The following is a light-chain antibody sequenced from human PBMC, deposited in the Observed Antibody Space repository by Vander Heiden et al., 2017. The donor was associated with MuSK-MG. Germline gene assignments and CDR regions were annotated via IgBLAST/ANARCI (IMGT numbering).Light chain of an antibody. CDR3: QQYGSSSLT. CDR1: QSVSNNY. CDR2: ATS. J-gene: IGKJ4*01. Sequence: EIVLTQSPGTLSLSPGERATLSCRASQSVSNNYLAWYQQKPGQAPRLLIYATSSRATGIPDRFSGSGSGTDFTLTISRLEPEDIAVYYCQQYGSSSLTFGGGTKVEIK. V-gene: IGKV3-20*01.